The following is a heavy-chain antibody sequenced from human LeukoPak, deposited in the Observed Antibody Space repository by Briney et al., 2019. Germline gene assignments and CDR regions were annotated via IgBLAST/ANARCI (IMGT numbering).Heavy chain of an antibody. Sequence: GGSLRPSCAASGFIFSSYSMNWVRQAPGKGLEWVSSISSSGSSIYYAYSVKGRFTISRDNAKNSLYLQMNSLRAENTAVYSCARDLTAVTTGGATYWGQGTLVTVSS. CDR2: ISSSGSSI. D-gene: IGHD4-17*01. J-gene: IGHJ4*02. V-gene: IGHV3-21*01. CDR1: GFIFSSYS. CDR3: ARDLTAVTTGGATY.